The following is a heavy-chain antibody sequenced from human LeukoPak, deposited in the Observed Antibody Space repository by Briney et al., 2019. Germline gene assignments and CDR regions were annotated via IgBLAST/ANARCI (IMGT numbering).Heavy chain of an antibody. Sequence: GGSLRLSRAASGFTFIHYSMNWVRQAPGKGLEWVSSIDRHSSSKNYADSVKGRFVISRDNAKNLLYLEMNSLRAEDTAVYYCASEFRSEGFWGQGTLVTVSS. CDR2: IDRHSSSK. J-gene: IGHJ4*02. V-gene: IGHV3-21*06. CDR1: GFTFIHYS. CDR3: ASEFRSEGF.